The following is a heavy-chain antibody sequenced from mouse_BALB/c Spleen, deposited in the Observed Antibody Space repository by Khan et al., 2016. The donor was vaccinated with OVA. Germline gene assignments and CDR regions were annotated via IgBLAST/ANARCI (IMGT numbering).Heavy chain of an antibody. D-gene: IGHD4-1*01. Sequence: EVELVESGGDLVKPGGSLKLSCAASGFIFSSYSMSWVRQTPDKRLEWVATISSGGDYTYYPDSVKGRITISRDDAKNTLYLQMRSLKSEDTAMYYCASHLTGSFAYWGQGTLVTVSA. CDR3: ASHLTGSFAY. CDR1: GFIFSSYS. CDR2: ISSGGDYT. V-gene: IGHV5-6*01. J-gene: IGHJ3*01.